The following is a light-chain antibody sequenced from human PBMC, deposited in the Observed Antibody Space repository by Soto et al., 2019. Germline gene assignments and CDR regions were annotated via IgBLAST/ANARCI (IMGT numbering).Light chain of an antibody. Sequence: QSALTQPRSVSGSPGQSVTISCTGTSSDVGGYNYVSWYQQHPGKAPKLMIYDVSKRPSGVPDRFSGSKSGNTASLTSSGLQAEDEADYSCCSYAGSYVVFGGGTKLTVL. CDR2: DVS. J-gene: IGLJ2*01. V-gene: IGLV2-11*01. CDR3: CSYAGSYVV. CDR1: SSDVGGYNY.